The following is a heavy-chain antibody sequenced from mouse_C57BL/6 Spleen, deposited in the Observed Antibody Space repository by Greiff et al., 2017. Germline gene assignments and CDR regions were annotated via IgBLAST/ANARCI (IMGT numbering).Heavy chain of an antibody. J-gene: IGHJ4*01. V-gene: IGHV1-22*01. Sequence: EVLLQQSGPELVKPGASVKMSCKASGYTFTDYNMHWVKQSHGKSLEWIGSINPNNGGTSYNQKFKGKATLTINKSSSTAYMELRSLTSEDSAVYYCARHDYGSSDAMDYWGQGTSVTVSA. CDR3: ARHDYGSSDAMDY. CDR2: INPNNGGT. D-gene: IGHD1-1*01. CDR1: GYTFTDYN.